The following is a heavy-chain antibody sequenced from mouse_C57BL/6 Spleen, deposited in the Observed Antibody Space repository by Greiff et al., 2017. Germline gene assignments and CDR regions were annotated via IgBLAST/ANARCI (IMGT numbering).Heavy chain of an antibody. Sequence: VQLQQSGPELVKPGASVKIPCKASGYTFTDYNMDWVKQSHGKSLESIGDINPNNGGTIYNQKFKGKATLTVDKSSSTAYMELRSLTSEDTAVYYCARRLYGSRTRFAYWGQGTLVTVSA. CDR3: ARRLYGSRTRFAY. J-gene: IGHJ3*01. D-gene: IGHD1-1*01. CDR2: INPNNGGT. V-gene: IGHV1-18*01. CDR1: GYTFTDYN.